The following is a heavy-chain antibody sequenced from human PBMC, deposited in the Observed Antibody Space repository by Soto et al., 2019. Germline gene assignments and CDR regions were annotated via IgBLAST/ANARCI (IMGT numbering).Heavy chain of an antibody. CDR3: AREGGSYGKYYFDY. J-gene: IGHJ4*02. Sequence: LRLSCAASGFTFSSYGMHWVRQAPGKGLEWVAVIWYDGSNKYYADSVKGRFTISRDNSKNTLYLQMNSLRAEDTAVYYCAREGGSYGKYYFDYWGQGTLVTVSS. CDR2: IWYDGSNK. D-gene: IGHD1-26*01. CDR1: GFTFSSYG. V-gene: IGHV3-33*01.